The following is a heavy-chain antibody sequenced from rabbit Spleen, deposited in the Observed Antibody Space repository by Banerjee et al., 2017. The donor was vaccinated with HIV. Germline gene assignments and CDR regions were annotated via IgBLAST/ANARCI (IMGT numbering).Heavy chain of an antibody. CDR3: ARDTSSSFSSYGMDL. CDR1: GFSFNGGYD. CDR2: IYVGSSGST. V-gene: IGHV1S40*01. D-gene: IGHD1-1*01. J-gene: IGHJ6*01. Sequence: QSLEESGGGLVKPGASLTLTCKASGFSFNGGYDMCWVRQAPGKGLEWIACIYVGSSGSTYYATWAKGRFTISKTSSTTVTLQMTSLTAADTATYFCARDTSSSFSSYGMDLWGPGTLVTVS.